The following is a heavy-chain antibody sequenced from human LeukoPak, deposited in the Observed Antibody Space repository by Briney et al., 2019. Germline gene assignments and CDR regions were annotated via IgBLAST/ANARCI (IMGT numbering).Heavy chain of an antibody. Sequence: ASVKVSCKASGYTFTGYYMHWVRQAPGQGLEWMGWINPNSGGTNYARKFQGRVTMTRDTSISTAYMELSRLRSDDTAVYYCARDSLTIFGVVFSLYYFDYWGQGTLVTVSS. J-gene: IGHJ4*02. CDR2: INPNSGGT. CDR3: ARDSLTIFGVVFSLYYFDY. CDR1: GYTFTGYY. D-gene: IGHD3-3*01. V-gene: IGHV1-2*02.